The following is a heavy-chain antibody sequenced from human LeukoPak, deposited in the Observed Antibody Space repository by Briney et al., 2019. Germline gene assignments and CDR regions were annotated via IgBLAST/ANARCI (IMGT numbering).Heavy chain of an antibody. J-gene: IGHJ6*03. CDR1: GSTFPSYD. Sequence: ASVKVSCKASGSTFPSYDINWVRQATGQGLEWMGWMNPNSGNTGYAQKFQGRVTMTRNTSISTAYMELSSLRSEDTAVYYCARGAPPPYCTNGVCYRNDHYYYYYYMDVWGKGTTVTVSS. CDR2: MNPNSGNT. V-gene: IGHV1-8*01. D-gene: IGHD2-8*01. CDR3: ARGAPPPYCTNGVCYRNDHYYYYYYMDV.